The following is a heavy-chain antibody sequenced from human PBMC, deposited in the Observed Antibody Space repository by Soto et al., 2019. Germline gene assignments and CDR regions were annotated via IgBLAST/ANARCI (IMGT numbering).Heavy chain of an antibody. CDR1: GYTFTSDF. J-gene: IGHJ4*02. CDR2: INPSGGST. D-gene: IGHD2-15*01. V-gene: IGHV1-46*01. Sequence: ASVKVSCKASGYTFTSDFMHWVRQAPGQGLEWMGIINPSGGSTSYAQKFQGRVTMTRDTSTSTVYMELSSLRSEDTAVYYCARVYCSGGGCYGIDYWGQGTLVTVS. CDR3: ARVYCSGGGCYGIDY.